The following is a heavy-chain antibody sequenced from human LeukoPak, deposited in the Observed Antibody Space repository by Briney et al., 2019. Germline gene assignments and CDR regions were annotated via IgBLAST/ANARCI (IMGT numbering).Heavy chain of an antibody. Sequence: GGPLGPSVAAFGLTFPSQAMGWVGRAPGKGLDWVSIISGSGDSTYYADSVKGRFTISRDNSKNTLYLQMNSLRADDTAVYYCAKESGYDVDFDYWGQGTLVTVSS. CDR3: AKESGYDVDFDY. CDR2: ISGSGDST. CDR1: GLTFPSQA. V-gene: IGHV3-23*01. J-gene: IGHJ4*02. D-gene: IGHD5-12*01.